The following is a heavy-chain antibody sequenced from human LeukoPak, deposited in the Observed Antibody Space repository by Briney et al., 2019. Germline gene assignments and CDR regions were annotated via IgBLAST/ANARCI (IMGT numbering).Heavy chain of an antibody. V-gene: IGHV1-2*02. CDR1: GYTFTGYY. CDR3: ARENDYRGWFDP. CDR2: INPNSGGT. D-gene: IGHD4-11*01. Sequence: GASVKLSCKASGYTFTGYYMHWVRQAPGQGLEWMGWINPNSGGTNYAQKFQGRVTMTRDTSISTAYMELSRLRSDDTAVYYCARENDYRGWFDPWGQGTLVTVSS. J-gene: IGHJ5*02.